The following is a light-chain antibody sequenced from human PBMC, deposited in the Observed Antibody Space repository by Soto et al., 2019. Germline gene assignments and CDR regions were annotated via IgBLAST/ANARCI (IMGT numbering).Light chain of an antibody. J-gene: IGKJ2*01. CDR2: AAS. CDR1: QSISSY. Sequence: DIQMTQSPSSLSASVGDRVTITCRASQSISSYLNWYQQKPGKAPKHLIYAASSLQSGVPSRFSGSGSGTDFTLTISSLQPEDFATYYCQQSYSTWYTVGQGTKVDIK. CDR3: QQSYSTWYT. V-gene: IGKV1-39*01.